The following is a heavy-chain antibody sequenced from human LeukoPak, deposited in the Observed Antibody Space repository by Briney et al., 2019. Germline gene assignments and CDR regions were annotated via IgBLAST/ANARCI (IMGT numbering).Heavy chain of an antibody. J-gene: IGHJ4*02. D-gene: IGHD4-17*01. V-gene: IGHV3-66*01. CDR2: LYSGGST. CDR1: GFTFTNYW. Sequence: GGSLRLSCAASGFTFTNYWMHWVRQAPGKGLEWVSVLYSGGSTYYADSVKGRFTISRDNSKNTLYLQMNSLRAVDTAVYYCARDNDYGGYYFDYWGQGTLVTVSS. CDR3: ARDNDYGGYYFDY.